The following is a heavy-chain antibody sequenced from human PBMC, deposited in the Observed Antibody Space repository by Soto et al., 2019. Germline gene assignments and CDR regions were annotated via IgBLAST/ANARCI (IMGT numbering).Heavy chain of an antibody. J-gene: IGHJ6*02. V-gene: IGHV1-2*04. CDR3: ARASYSSGWYPAVYYYYGMEV. Sequence: ASVKVSCKASGYTFTGYYMHWVRQAPGQGLEWMGWINPNSGGTNYAQKFQGWVTMTRDTSISTAYMELSRLRSDDTAVYYCARASYSSGWYPAVYYYYGMEVWGQGTTVTVSS. D-gene: IGHD6-19*01. CDR2: INPNSGGT. CDR1: GYTFTGYY.